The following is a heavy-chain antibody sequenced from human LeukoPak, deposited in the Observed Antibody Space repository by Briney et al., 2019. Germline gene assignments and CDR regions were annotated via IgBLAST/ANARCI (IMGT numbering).Heavy chain of an antibody. CDR3: ARGRKYWSSTSCYRRSAAFDI. V-gene: IGHV4-34*01. J-gene: IGHJ3*02. Sequence: SETLSLTCAVYGGSFSGYYWSWIRQPPGKGLEWIGEINHSGSTNYNPSLKSRVTISVDMSKNQFSLKLSSVTAADTAVYYCARGRKYWSSTSCYRRSAAFDIWGQGTMVTVSS. CDR1: GGSFSGYY. D-gene: IGHD2-2*01. CDR2: INHSGST.